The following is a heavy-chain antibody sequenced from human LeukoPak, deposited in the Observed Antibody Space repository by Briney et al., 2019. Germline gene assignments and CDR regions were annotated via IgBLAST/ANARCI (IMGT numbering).Heavy chain of an antibody. Sequence: NPSETLSLTCTVSGGSISSSSYYWGWIRQPPGKGLEWIGSIYYSGSTNYNPSLKSRVTISVDASKNQFSLKLSSVTAADTAVYYCARDRSGGDYALGYWGQGTLVTVSS. J-gene: IGHJ4*02. CDR3: ARDRSGGDYALGY. D-gene: IGHD4-17*01. CDR1: GGSISSSSYY. V-gene: IGHV4-39*07. CDR2: IYYSGST.